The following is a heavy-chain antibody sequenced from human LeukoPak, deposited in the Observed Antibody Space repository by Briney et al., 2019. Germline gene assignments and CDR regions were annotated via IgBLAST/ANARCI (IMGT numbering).Heavy chain of an antibody. D-gene: IGHD3-10*01. CDR2: IDPSDSYT. CDR3: ARISMVRGEYYYYGMDV. Sequence: GESLKISCKGSGYSFTSYWISWVRQTPGKGLEWMGRIDPSDSYTNYSPSFQGHVTISADKSISTAYLQWSSLKASGTAMYYCARISMVRGEYYYYGMDVWGKGTTVTVSS. J-gene: IGHJ6*04. V-gene: IGHV5-10-1*01. CDR1: GYSFTSYW.